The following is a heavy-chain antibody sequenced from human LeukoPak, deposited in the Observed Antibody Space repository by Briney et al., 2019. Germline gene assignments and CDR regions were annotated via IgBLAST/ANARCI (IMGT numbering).Heavy chain of an antibody. CDR3: ARVGGIAGSIDY. CDR2: INAGNGNT. Sequence: GASVKVSCKASGYTFTSYAMHWARQAPGQRLEWMGWINAGNGNTKYSQKFQGRVTITRDTSASTAYMELSSLRSEDTAVYYCARVGGIAGSIDYWGQGTLVTVSS. J-gene: IGHJ4*02. V-gene: IGHV1-3*01. CDR1: GYTFTSYA. D-gene: IGHD6-13*01.